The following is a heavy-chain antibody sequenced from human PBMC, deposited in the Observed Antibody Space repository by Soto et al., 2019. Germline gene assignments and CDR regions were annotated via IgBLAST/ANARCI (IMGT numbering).Heavy chain of an antibody. CDR2: IYYSGST. CDR3: ATRGIAGPHGMDV. D-gene: IGHD6-13*01. V-gene: IGHV4-39*01. Sequence: ASETLSLTCTVSGGSISSSSYYWGWIRQPPGKGLEWIGSIYYSGSTYYNPSLKSRVTISVDTSKNQFALKLSSVTAADTAVYYCATRGIAGPHGMDVWGQGTTVTVS. CDR1: GGSISSSSYY. J-gene: IGHJ6*02.